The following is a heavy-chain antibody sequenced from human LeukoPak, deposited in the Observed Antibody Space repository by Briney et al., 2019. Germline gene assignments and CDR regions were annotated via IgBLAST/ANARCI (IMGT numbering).Heavy chain of an antibody. V-gene: IGHV3-53*04. J-gene: IGHJ6*02. Sequence: GGSLRLSCAASGFTVSSNYMSWVRQAPGKGLEWVSVIYSGGSTYYADSVKGRFTISRHNSKNTLYLQMNSLRAEDTAVYYCARGITIFGVVDYYYGMDAWGQGTTVTVSS. CDR2: IYSGGST. CDR1: GFTVSSNY. CDR3: ARGITIFGVVDYYYGMDA. D-gene: IGHD3-3*01.